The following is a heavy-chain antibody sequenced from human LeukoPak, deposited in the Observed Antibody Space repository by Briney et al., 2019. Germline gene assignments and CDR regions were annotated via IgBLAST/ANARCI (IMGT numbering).Heavy chain of an antibody. CDR1: GFTFSNAC. CDR2: TKSISDGGTM. Sequence: GGSLRLSCATSGFTFSNACMSWVRQAPGQGLEWVGRTKSISDGGTMDYAAPVKGRFTISRDDSKNTLYLQMNSLKVEDTAVYYCSRLWFGEYSWGQGTLVTVSS. CDR3: SRLWFGEYS. D-gene: IGHD3-10*01. J-gene: IGHJ4*02. V-gene: IGHV3-15*01.